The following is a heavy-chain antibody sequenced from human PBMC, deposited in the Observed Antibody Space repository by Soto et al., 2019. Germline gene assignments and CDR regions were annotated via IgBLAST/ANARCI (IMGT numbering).Heavy chain of an antibody. CDR2: ISYDGNNK. CDR3: ARDMREGTAHYYGSGSYFNYYYGMDV. D-gene: IGHD3-10*01. V-gene: IGHV3-30-3*01. CDR1: GFTFSTYG. Sequence: GGSLRLSCAASGFTFSTYGMHWVRQAPGKGLEWVAVISYDGNNKDYADSVKGRFTISRDNSKNTLYLQMNSLRVEDTAVYYCARDMREGTAHYYGSGSYFNYYYGMDVWGQGTTVTVSS. J-gene: IGHJ6*02.